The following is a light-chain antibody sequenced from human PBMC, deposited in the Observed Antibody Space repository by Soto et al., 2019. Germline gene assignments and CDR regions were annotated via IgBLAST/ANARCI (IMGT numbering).Light chain of an antibody. CDR1: SSDVGGYNY. Sequence: QSALTQPPSASGSPGQSVTISCTGTSSDVGGYNYVSWYQQHPGKAPNLMIYEVIKRPSGVPDRFSGSKSGNTASLTVSGLQAEDEADYYCSSYAGSNNLVFGGGTQVTVL. V-gene: IGLV2-8*01. J-gene: IGLJ2*01. CDR2: EVI. CDR3: SSYAGSNNLV.